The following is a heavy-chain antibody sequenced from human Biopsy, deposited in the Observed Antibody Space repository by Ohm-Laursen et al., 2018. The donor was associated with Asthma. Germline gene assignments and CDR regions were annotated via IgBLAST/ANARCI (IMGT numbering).Heavy chain of an antibody. CDR1: GYSLTDLS. D-gene: IGHD4-17*01. CDR2: HDHEEGGT. J-gene: IGHJ4*02. CDR3: ASDFPKDYVRYNFQF. V-gene: IGHV1-24*01. Sequence: GASVKVSCKISGYSLTDLSMHWVRQAPGQGLEWMGGHDHEEGGTVNARRFQGRVTMTEDTSTDTAYMELGSLSSDDTAVYYCASDFPKDYVRYNFQFWGQGTLVTVSS.